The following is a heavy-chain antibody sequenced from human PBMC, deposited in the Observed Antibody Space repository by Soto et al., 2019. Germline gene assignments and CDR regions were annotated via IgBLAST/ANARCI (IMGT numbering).Heavy chain of an antibody. CDR2: ISYDGSNK. Sequence: GGSLRLSCAASGFTFSSYGMHWVRQAPGKGLEWVAVISYDGSNKYYADSVKGRFTISRDNSKNTLYLQMNSLRAEDTAVYYCAKDQLYRPARGYCTNGVCYGFFDYWGQGTLVTVSS. CDR3: AKDQLYRPARGYCTNGVCYGFFDY. J-gene: IGHJ4*02. V-gene: IGHV3-30*18. CDR1: GFTFSSYG. D-gene: IGHD2-8*01.